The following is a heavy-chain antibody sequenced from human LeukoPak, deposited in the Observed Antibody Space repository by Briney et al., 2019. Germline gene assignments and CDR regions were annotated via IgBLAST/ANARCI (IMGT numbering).Heavy chain of an antibody. V-gene: IGHV1-2*02. CDR2: INPNSGGT. D-gene: IGHD6-6*01. Sequence: ASVKVSCKASGYTFTGYYMHWVRQAPGQGLEWMGWINPNSGGTKYAQKFQGRVTMTRDTSISTAYVELSRLRSDDTAVYYCARNGAIAARPSLGYYYMDVWGKGTTVTVSS. CDR1: GYTFTGYY. CDR3: ARNGAIAARPSLGYYYMDV. J-gene: IGHJ6*03.